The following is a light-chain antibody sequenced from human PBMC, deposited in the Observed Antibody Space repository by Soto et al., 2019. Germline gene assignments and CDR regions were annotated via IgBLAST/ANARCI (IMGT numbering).Light chain of an antibody. CDR2: IAS. Sequence: DIQMTQSPSSVSASVGDTVTITCQATQDITKSLNWYQQKPGKAPKLLIYIASNLERGVPSRFSGSGSGTHFSLTISSLQPEDFATYFCQQYDSVPYTFGQGTTVDIK. CDR1: QDITKS. V-gene: IGKV1-33*01. CDR3: QQYDSVPYT. J-gene: IGKJ2*01.